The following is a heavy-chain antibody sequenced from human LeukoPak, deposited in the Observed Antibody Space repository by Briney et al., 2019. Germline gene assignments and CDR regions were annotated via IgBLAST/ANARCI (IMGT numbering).Heavy chain of an antibody. J-gene: IGHJ4*02. D-gene: IGHD1-26*01. V-gene: IGHV3-33*01. CDR1: GFNFNQDA. Sequence: GGSLRLSCAASGFNFNQDAMHWVRQAPGKGLEWVGYIWFDGSHQYYGDSVKGRFTISRDNSNNMVYLEMNSLRAEDTAIYYCARGETSDYWGQGTLVTVSS. CDR2: IWFDGSHQ. CDR3: ARGETSDY.